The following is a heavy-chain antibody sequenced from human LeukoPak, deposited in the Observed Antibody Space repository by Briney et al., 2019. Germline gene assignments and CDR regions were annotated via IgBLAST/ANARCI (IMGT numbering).Heavy chain of an antibody. D-gene: IGHD3-22*01. J-gene: IGHJ4*02. V-gene: IGHV4-4*02. CDR1: GGSISSSNW. CDR3: ARYYYDSSGYYFDY. Sequence: SETLSLTCAVSGGSISSSNWWSWVRQPPGKGLEGIGEIYHSGSTNYNPSLKSRVTISVDKSKNQFSLKLSSVTAADTAVYYCARYYYDSSGYYFDYWGQGTLVAVSS. CDR2: IYHSGST.